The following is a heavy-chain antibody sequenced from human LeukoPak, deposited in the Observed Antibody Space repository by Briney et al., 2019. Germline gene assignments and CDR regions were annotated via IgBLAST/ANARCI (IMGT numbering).Heavy chain of an antibody. Sequence: GASVTVSCKASGYTFTEYYINWVRQAPGQGLEWMGWIHPNSGGTNYVQKFQGRVTMTRDTSISTAYMELSRLTFDDTAVYFCGRKSAARKTSEFDYWGQGTLVTVSS. CDR2: IHPNSGGT. D-gene: IGHD6-6*01. J-gene: IGHJ4*02. CDR1: GYTFTEYY. CDR3: GRKSAARKTSEFDY. V-gene: IGHV1-2*02.